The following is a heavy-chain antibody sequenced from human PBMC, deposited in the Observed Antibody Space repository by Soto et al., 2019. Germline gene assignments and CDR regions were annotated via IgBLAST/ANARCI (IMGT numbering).Heavy chain of an antibody. Sequence: GESLRLSCVASGFTFSDYSMSWIRQAPGKGLEWLAFIDSRGRTLSYADSVKGRFTISRDNAENSLYLQMDSLRADDTAVYYCARQAARNYIDSWGQGNSVTVSS. CDR2: IDSRGRTL. J-gene: IGHJ4*02. D-gene: IGHD6-6*01. CDR1: GFTFSDYS. V-gene: IGHV3-11*01. CDR3: ARQAARNYIDS.